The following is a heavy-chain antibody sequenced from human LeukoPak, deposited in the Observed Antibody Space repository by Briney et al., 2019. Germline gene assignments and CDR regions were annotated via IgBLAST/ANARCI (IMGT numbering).Heavy chain of an antibody. CDR2: ISSSGSAD. D-gene: IGHD3-3*01. Sequence: GGSLRLSCAASGFTFSDYYMSWIRQAPGKGLEWVSYISSSGSADYYADSVQGRFTVSRDNAKSSLYLQMNSLRAEDTAVYYCARTQKYYDLWSGMNWGQGTLVTVSS. V-gene: IGHV3-11*04. J-gene: IGHJ4*02. CDR3: ARTQKYYDLWSGMN. CDR1: GFTFSDYY.